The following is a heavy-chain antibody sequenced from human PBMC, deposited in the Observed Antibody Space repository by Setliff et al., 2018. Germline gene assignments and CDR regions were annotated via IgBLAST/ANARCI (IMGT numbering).Heavy chain of an antibody. CDR2: IYHSGST. V-gene: IGHV4-38-2*01. CDR3: ARRHCSGGSCYSLNYFDY. D-gene: IGHD2-15*01. J-gene: IGHJ4*02. Sequence: SETLSLTCAVSGYFISSGYYWGWIRQPPGKGLEWIGSIYHSGSTYYNPSLKSRVTISVDTSKKQFSLKLSSVTAADTAVYYCARRHCSGGSCYSLNYFDYWGQGTQVTVSS. CDR1: GYFISSGYY.